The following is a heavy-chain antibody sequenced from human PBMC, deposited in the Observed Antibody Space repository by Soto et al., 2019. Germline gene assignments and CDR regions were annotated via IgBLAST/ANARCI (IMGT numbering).Heavy chain of an antibody. V-gene: IGHV4-59*01. Sequence: SETLSLTCTVSGGSISSSSWSWIRQPPGRGLEWIGYIYNNGRTDYNPSLKSRVTISVDTSKNHFSLKLSSVTPADTAVYYCARTTAVPNSLRSRYFFDYWGQGTLVTVSS. D-gene: IGHD4-17*01. CDR1: GGSISSSS. J-gene: IGHJ4*02. CDR2: IYNNGRT. CDR3: ARTTAVPNSLRSRYFFDY.